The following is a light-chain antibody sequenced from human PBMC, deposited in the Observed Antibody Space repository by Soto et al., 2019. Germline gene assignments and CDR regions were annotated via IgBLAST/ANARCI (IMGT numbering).Light chain of an antibody. CDR3: QKYSSVPV. CDR2: AAS. V-gene: IGKV1-27*01. CDR1: QGIRNF. Sequence: DLQMTQSPTSLSASVGDRVTITWRARQGIRNFVAWYQQKPGKAPKLLIYAASTLQSGVPPRFSGSGSGTDFTLTINSLQPEDVATYSCQKYSSVPVFGPGTKVEIK. J-gene: IGKJ3*01.